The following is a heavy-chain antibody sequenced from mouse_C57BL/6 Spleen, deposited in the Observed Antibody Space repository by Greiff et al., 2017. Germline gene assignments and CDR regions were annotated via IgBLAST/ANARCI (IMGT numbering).Heavy chain of an antibody. V-gene: IGHV1-50*01. CDR3: ARRLYWYFDV. J-gene: IGHJ1*03. CDR2: IDPSASYT. Sequence: QVQLQQPGAELVKPGASVKLSCKASGYTFTSYWMQWVKQRPGQGLEWIGEIDPSASYTNYNQKFKGKATLTVDTSSSTAYMQLSSLTSEDSAVYYCARRLYWYFDVWGTGTTVTVSS. CDR1: GYTFTSYW.